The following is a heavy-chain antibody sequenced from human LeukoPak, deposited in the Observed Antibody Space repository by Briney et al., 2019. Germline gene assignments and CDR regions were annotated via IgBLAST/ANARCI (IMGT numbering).Heavy chain of an antibody. CDR1: GYTFTTYD. CDR3: ARGPNKSDGGNSGSAWFDP. V-gene: IGHV1-8*01. CDR2: MNPNSGNT. J-gene: IGHJ5*02. Sequence: ASVKVSCKASGYTFTTYDINEVRQATGQGLEWMGWMNPNSGNTGYAQKFQGRVTMTRNTSISTAYMELSSLRSEDTAVYYCARGPNKSDGGNSGSAWFDPWGQGTLVTVSS. D-gene: IGHD4-23*01.